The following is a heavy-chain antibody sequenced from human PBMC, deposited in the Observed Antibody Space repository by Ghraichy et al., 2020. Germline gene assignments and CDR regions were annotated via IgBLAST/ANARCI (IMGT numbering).Heavy chain of an antibody. CDR2: VYYGGST. CDR1: GDSLITRDSY. J-gene: IGHJ4*01. D-gene: IGHD3-16*01. CDR3: ARQRLRPLFDF. Sequence: SQTLSLTCNVYGDSLITRDSYWGWIRPPPGKGLEWIGSVYYGGSTHYNPSLKSRVPISVDTSKNQFSLRLSSVTAADTSVYFCARQRLRPLFDFWGHGTLVSVSS. V-gene: IGHV4-39*01.